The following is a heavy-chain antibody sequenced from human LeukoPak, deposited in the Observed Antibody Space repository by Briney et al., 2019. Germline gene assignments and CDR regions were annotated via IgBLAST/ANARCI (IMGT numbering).Heavy chain of an antibody. CDR2: INHSGST. Sequence: PSETLSLTCAVYGGSFCGYYWSWIRQPPGKGLEWIGEINHSGSTNYNPSLKSRVTISVDTSKNQFSLKLSSVTAADTAVYYCARGFVERGNWFDPWGQGTLVTVSS. CDR3: ARGFVERGNWFDP. D-gene: IGHD1-1*01. CDR1: GGSFCGYY. V-gene: IGHV4-34*01. J-gene: IGHJ5*02.